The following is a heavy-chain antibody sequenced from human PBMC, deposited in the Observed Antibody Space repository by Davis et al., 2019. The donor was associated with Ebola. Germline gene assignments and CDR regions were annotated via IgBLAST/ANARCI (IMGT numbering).Heavy chain of an antibody. V-gene: IGHV4-59*12. CDR1: GGSISSYY. J-gene: IGHJ5*02. CDR2: IYYSGST. Sequence: SETLSLTCTVSGGSISSYYWSWIRQSPGKGLEWIGYIYYSGSTNYNPSLKSRVTISVDTSKNQFSLKLSSVTAADTAVYYCARTPMYSSSWYCWFDPWGQGTLVTVSS. CDR3: ARTPMYSSSWYCWFDP. D-gene: IGHD6-13*01.